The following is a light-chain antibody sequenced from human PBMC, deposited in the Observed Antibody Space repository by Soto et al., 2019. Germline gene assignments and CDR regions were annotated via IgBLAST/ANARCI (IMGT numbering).Light chain of an antibody. V-gene: IGLV2-14*01. J-gene: IGLJ1*01. CDR1: SSDVGGYKY. CDR3: TSYTSSNTLYV. Sequence: QFVLTQPASVSGSPGQSITISCTRTSSDVGGYKYVSWYQQHPGKAPKLMIYEVSNRPSGVSNRFSGSKSGNTASLTISGLQAEDEADYYCTSYTSSNTLYVFGTGTKVTVL. CDR2: EVS.